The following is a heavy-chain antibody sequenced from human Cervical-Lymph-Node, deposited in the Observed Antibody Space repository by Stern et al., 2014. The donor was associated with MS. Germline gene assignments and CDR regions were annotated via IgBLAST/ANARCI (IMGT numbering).Heavy chain of an antibody. V-gene: IGHV7-4-1*02. CDR1: GYSFSRYA. J-gene: IGHJ3*02. D-gene: IGHD3-9*01. Sequence: VQLVQSGSELKKPGASVTVSCKASGYSFSRYALHWVRQAPGQRLEWMGWINTNTGKPTYVQCFTGRFVFSLDTSVSTAYLQITSVRADDTAMYYCVRALRDSDRHIAFDIWGQGTLVTVSS. CDR2: INTNTGKP. CDR3: VRALRDSDRHIAFDI.